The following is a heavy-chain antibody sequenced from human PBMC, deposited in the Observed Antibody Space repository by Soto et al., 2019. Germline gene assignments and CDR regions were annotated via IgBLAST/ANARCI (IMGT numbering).Heavy chain of an antibody. V-gene: IGHV5-51*01. Sequence: PGESLKISCKGSGYSLTNYWIGWVRQMPGRGLEWMGIIYVGDSDTRYSPSFQGQVTISADKSISTAYLQWSSLKPSDTAMYYCARLVNIFDFDYWGQGTLVTAPQ. D-gene: IGHD2-21*01. CDR2: IYVGDSDT. CDR3: ARLVNIFDFDY. CDR1: GYSLTNYW. J-gene: IGHJ4*02.